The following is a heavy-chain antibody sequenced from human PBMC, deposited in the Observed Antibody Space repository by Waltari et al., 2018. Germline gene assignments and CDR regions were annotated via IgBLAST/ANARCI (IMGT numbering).Heavy chain of an antibody. Sequence: EVQLVESGGGLVQPGGSLRLSCAASGFTFSSYSMNWVRQAPGKGLEWVSYISSSSSTIYYADSVKGRFTISRDNAKNSLYLQMNSLRAEDTAVYYCARDRGRGYSYGPFDYWGQGTLVIVSS. CDR2: ISSSSSTI. V-gene: IGHV3-48*01. D-gene: IGHD5-18*01. CDR3: ARDRGRGYSYGPFDY. J-gene: IGHJ4*02. CDR1: GFTFSSYS.